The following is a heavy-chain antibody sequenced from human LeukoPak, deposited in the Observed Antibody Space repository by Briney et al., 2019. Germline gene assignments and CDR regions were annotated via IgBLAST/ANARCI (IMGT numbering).Heavy chain of an antibody. CDR1: GFTFSSYE. D-gene: IGHD6-13*01. Sequence: GGSLRLSCAASGFTFSSYEMNWVRQAPGKGLEGVSYISSSGSTIYYADSGKARLPISRDNDKNSLYLQMNSLGAEDTAVYYCASFASSSWYWVDYWGQGTLVTVSS. V-gene: IGHV3-48*03. CDR3: ASFASSSWYWVDY. J-gene: IGHJ4*02. CDR2: ISSSGSTI.